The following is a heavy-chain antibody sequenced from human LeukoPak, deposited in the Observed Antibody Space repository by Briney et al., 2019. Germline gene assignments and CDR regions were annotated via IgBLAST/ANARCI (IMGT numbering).Heavy chain of an antibody. CDR3: ARTDSSGYYGDY. CDR2: IYYSGTT. D-gene: IGHD3-22*01. V-gene: IGHV4-30-4*01. J-gene: IGHJ4*02. Sequence: PSETLSLTCTVSGGSINGGAYYWSWIRQPPGKGLEWIGYIYYSGTTYYNPSLKSRLTISVDTSKNQFSLKLSSVTAADTAVYYCARTDSSGYYGDYWGQGTLVTVSS. CDR1: GGSINGGAYY.